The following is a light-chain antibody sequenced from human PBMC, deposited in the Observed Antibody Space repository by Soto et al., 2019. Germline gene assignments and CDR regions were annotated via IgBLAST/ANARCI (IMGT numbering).Light chain of an antibody. J-gene: IGKJ2*01. Sequence: EIVLTQSPGTLSLSPGERASVSCRASQSVYTSYLAWFQQNPGQAPRLLIYGASNRATGIPDRFSGSGSGTDFTLTITRLEPEDFAVYFCHQSGNSPYTFGQGTKLEI. CDR1: QSVYTSY. CDR2: GAS. V-gene: IGKV3-20*01. CDR3: HQSGNSPYT.